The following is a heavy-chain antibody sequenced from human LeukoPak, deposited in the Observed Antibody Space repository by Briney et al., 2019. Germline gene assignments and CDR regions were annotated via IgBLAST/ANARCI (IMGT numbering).Heavy chain of an antibody. V-gene: IGHV3-33*01. D-gene: IGHD3-22*01. Sequence: QSGGSLRLSCAASGFTFNRNGMHWVRQAPGKGLEWVALIWFDGSREYYGDSVKGRFIISRDNSKNTLYLQMNSLRAEDTAVYYCARWLSYKIDSNGFLDYWGQGTLVTVSS. CDR1: GFTFNRNG. J-gene: IGHJ4*02. CDR2: IWFDGSRE. CDR3: ARWLSYKIDSNGFLDY.